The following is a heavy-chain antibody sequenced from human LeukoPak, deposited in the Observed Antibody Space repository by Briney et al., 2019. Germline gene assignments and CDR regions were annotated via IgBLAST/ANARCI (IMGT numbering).Heavy chain of an antibody. D-gene: IGHD2-2*01. V-gene: IGHV4-4*07. Sequence: PSETLSLTCTVSGGSISSYYWSWIRQPAGKGLEWIGRIYTSGNSAYNPSLKSRVTMSVDTSKNQFSLKLSSVTAADTAVYYCARGTKDLVGITWYYYMDVWGKGTTVTVSS. J-gene: IGHJ6*03. CDR2: IYTSGNS. CDR3: ARGTKDLVGITWYYYMDV. CDR1: GGSISSYY.